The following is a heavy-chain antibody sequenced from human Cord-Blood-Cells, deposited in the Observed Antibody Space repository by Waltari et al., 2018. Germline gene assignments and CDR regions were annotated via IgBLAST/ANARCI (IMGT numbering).Heavy chain of an antibody. J-gene: IGHJ4*02. V-gene: IGHV2-5*02. CDR1: GFSLSTSGVG. D-gene: IGHD6-13*01. Sequence: QITLKESGPTLVKPTQTLTLTCTFSGFSLSTSGVGVGWIRQPPGKALEWLELIYWDDDKRYSPSLKSSLTITKDTSKNQGVLTMTNMDPVDTATYYCAHGGIAAAEPVFDYWGQGTLVTVSS. CDR3: AHGGIAAAEPVFDY. CDR2: IYWDDDK.